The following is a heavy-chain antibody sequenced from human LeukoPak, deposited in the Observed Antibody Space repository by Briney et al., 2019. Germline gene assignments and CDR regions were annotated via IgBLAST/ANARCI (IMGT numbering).Heavy chain of an antibody. Sequence: SETLSLTCAVSGYSISSGYYWGWIPQPPGKGLEWIGSIYHSGSTYYNPSLKSRVTISVDTSKNQFSLKLSSVTAADTAVYYCASGGLAVAVSPYYFDYWGQGTLVTVSS. J-gene: IGHJ4*02. V-gene: IGHV4-38-2*01. D-gene: IGHD6-19*01. CDR2: IYHSGST. CDR1: GYSISSGYY. CDR3: ASGGLAVAVSPYYFDY.